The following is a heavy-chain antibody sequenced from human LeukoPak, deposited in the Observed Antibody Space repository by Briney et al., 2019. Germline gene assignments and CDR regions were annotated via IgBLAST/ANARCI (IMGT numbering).Heavy chain of an antibody. CDR1: GYTFTNYY. CDR2: INPSGGST. D-gene: IGHD6-19*01. J-gene: IGHJ3*02. CDR3: ARSGWGNRHAFDI. V-gene: IGHV1-46*01. Sequence: ASVKVSCKASGYTFTNYYMHWVRQAPGRGLEWMGIINPSGGSTNYAQKFQGRVTMTRDMSMSTVYMELSSLRSEDTAVFYCARSGWGNRHAFDIWGQGTMVTVSS.